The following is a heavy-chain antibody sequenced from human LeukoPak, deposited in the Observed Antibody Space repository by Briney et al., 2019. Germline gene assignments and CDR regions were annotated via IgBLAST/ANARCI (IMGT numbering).Heavy chain of an antibody. J-gene: IGHJ2*01. CDR1: GGSISSLY. CDR2: IYYTGST. V-gene: IGHV4-59*12. CDR3: ARDSYGGWGYFDL. D-gene: IGHD1-26*01. Sequence: SETLSLTCSVSGGSISSLYWSWIRQPPGKGLEWIGYIYYTGSTNYNPSLKSRVTMFVDTSKNQFSLKLSSVTAADTAVQYCARDSYGGWGYFDLWGRGTLVTVSS.